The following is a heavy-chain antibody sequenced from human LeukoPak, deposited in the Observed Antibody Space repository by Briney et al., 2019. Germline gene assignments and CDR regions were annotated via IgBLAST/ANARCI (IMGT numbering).Heavy chain of an antibody. Sequence: PSETLSLTCTVSGGSISSYYWSWIRQPPGKVLEWIGYIYTSGSTNYNPSLKSRVTISVDTSKNQFSLKLSSVTAADTAVYYCARRIDSGSYTFDYWGQGTLVTVSS. J-gene: IGHJ4*02. D-gene: IGHD1-26*01. CDR1: GGSISSYY. CDR3: ARRIDSGSYTFDY. V-gene: IGHV4-4*09. CDR2: IYTSGST.